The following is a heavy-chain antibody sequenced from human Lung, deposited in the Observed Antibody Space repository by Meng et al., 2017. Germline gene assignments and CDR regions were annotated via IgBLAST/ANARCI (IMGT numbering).Heavy chain of an antibody. D-gene: IGHD4-11*01. J-gene: IGHJ4*02. V-gene: IGHV4-34*01. CDR3: ARGPTTMAHDFDY. CDR2: INHSGST. CDR1: GGSFSYYY. Sequence: QVQLQQGGAGLLKPSESLSLTFVVSGGSFSYYYWSWIRQPPGKGLEWIGEINHSGSTNYNPSLESRATISVDTSQNNLSLKLSSVTAADSAVYYCARGPTTMAHDFDYWGQGTLVTVSS.